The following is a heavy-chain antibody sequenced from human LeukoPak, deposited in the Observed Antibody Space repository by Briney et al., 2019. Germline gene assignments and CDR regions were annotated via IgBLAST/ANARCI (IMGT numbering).Heavy chain of an antibody. V-gene: IGHV1-2*02. D-gene: IGHD3-10*01. J-gene: IGHJ4*02. Sequence: ASVKVSCKASGYTFTGYYMHWVRQAPGQGLEWMGWINPNSGGTIYAQKFQGRVAMTRDTSISTVYVDLSRLTSDETAVYYCARIFSSGSFFAYWGQGTLVTVSS. CDR3: ARIFSSGSFFAY. CDR2: INPNSGGT. CDR1: GYTFTGYY.